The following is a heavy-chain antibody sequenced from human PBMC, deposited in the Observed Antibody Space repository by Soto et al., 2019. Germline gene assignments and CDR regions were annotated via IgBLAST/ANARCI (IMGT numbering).Heavy chain of an antibody. D-gene: IGHD3-10*01. Sequence: QVQLQESGPGLVKPSQTLSLTCTVSGGSISSGGYYWSWIRQHPGKGLEWIGYIYYSGSTYYNPSLQSPVTLSVDTSKSQFSLKLSSVTAADTAVYYCAIIRVTMVRGFIITLGWFDPWCQGTLVTVSS. CDR2: IYYSGST. CDR1: GGSISSGGYY. J-gene: IGHJ5*02. CDR3: AIIRVTMVRGFIITLGWFDP. V-gene: IGHV4-31*01.